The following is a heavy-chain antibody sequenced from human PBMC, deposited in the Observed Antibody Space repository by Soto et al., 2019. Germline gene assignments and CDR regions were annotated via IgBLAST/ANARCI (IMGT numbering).Heavy chain of an antibody. J-gene: IGHJ4*02. CDR1: GGSFSGYY. D-gene: IGHD5-18*01. CDR3: AGREVDTPMVNYY. CDR2: INHSGST. Sequence: SETLSLTCAVYGGSFSGYYWSWIRQPPGKGLEWIGEINHSGSTNYNPSLKSRVTLSVDTSKNQFSLKLRSVTAADTAVYYCAGREVDTPMVNYYWGQGTLVTVSS. V-gene: IGHV4-34*01.